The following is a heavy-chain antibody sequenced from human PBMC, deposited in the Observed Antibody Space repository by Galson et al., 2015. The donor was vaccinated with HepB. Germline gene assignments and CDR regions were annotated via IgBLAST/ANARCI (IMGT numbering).Heavy chain of an antibody. Sequence: SLRLSCAASGFTFSSYAMSWVRQASGMGLEWVSGISQSGGSTKYADSVRGRFTIPRDNSKNTLFLQMNSLRADDTAVYYCAKAHRNERWPFLGNDYWGQGTLVTVSS. J-gene: IGHJ4*02. V-gene: IGHV3-23*01. D-gene: IGHD6-19*01. CDR1: GFTFSSYA. CDR3: AKAHRNERWPFLGNDY. CDR2: ISQSGGST.